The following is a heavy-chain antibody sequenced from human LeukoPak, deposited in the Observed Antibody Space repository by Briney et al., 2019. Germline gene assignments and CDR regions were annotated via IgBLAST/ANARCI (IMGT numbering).Heavy chain of an antibody. CDR2: ISYDGSNK. CDR3: ARDGYYYDSSGYYPYYFDY. J-gene: IGHJ4*02. CDR1: GFTFSSYA. D-gene: IGHD3-22*01. Sequence: GESLKISCAASGFTFSSYAMHWVRQAPGKGLEWVAVISYDGSNKYYAASVKGRFTISRDNSKNTLYLQMNSLRAEDTAVYYCARDGYYYDSSGYYPYYFDYWGQGTLVTVSS. V-gene: IGHV3-30-3*01.